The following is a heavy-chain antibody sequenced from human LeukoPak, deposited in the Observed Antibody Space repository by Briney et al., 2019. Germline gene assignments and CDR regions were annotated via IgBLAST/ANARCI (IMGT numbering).Heavy chain of an antibody. CDR1: GYTSDLMKYG. Sequence: ASVKVSCKTSGYTSDLMKYGVAWVRQAPGQGLEWMGWINPDSGHANYAQKFQGRVSMTTHTSTTTAYMESRSLRSEDTAVYYCARELWSGNYNIWGQGTLVSVSS. CDR3: ARELWSGNYNI. V-gene: IGHV1-18*01. D-gene: IGHD3-3*01. CDR2: INPDSGHA. J-gene: IGHJ4*02.